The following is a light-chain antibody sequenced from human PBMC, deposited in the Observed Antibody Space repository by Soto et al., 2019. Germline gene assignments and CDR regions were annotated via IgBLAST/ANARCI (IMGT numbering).Light chain of an antibody. Sequence: DIQMTQSPSTLSASVGDRVTITCRASQSISSWLAWYRQKPGKAPKLLIYKASSLESGVPSRFSGSGSGTEFTLTISSLQPDDFATYYCQQYQSTTWTFGQGTKVDI. CDR1: QSISSW. CDR2: KAS. J-gene: IGKJ1*01. CDR3: QQYQSTTWT. V-gene: IGKV1-5*03.